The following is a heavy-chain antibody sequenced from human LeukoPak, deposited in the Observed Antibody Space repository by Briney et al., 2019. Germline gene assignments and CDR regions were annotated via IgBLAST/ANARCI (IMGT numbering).Heavy chain of an antibody. CDR1: GGSISSSSYY. CDR2: IYYTGST. D-gene: IGHD7-27*01. V-gene: IGHV4-39*01. Sequence: SETLSLTCTVSGGSISSSSYYWGWIRQPPGKGLEWIGSIYYTGSTYYNPSLKSRVTISVDTSKNQFSLKLSSVTAADTAVYYCARVKLGSLFAAFDIWGQGTMVTVSS. J-gene: IGHJ3*02. CDR3: ARVKLGSLFAAFDI.